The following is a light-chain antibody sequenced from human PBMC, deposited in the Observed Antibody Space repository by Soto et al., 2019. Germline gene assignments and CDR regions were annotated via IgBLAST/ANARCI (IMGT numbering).Light chain of an antibody. V-gene: IGKV3-20*01. J-gene: IGKJ2*01. Sequence: EIVLTQSPGTLSLSPGERATLSCRASQSVSSSYLAWYQQKPGQAPRILIYGASSRATGIPDRFSGSGSGTAFTLTISKLEPEHLAAYSCQQYGSSPYTFGQGTKLEIK. CDR3: QQYGSSPYT. CDR1: QSVSSSY. CDR2: GAS.